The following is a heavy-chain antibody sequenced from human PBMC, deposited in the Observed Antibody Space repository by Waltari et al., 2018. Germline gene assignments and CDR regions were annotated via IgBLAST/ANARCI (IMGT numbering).Heavy chain of an antibody. CDR1: GGSMNGYF. CDR2: IGSNGIT. D-gene: IGHD2-21*02. CDR3: AREIYGGNSRPFDF. V-gene: IGHV4-59*01. J-gene: IGHJ4*02. Sequence: QVQLQESGPGLVKPSETLSLTCTVSGGSMNGYFWHWIRQPPGKGLEWIGYIGSNGITHYDPSLKSRVTISVDTSKNQFSLRLTSVTSADTASYYCAREIYGGNSRPFDFWGQGALVTVSS.